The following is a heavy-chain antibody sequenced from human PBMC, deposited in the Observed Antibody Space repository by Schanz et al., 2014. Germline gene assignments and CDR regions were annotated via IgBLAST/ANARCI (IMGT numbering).Heavy chain of an antibody. CDR1: GFTFCRYG. CDR3: VRDLGGNQTDY. V-gene: IGHV3-33*01. J-gene: IGHJ4*02. CDR2: TRYDGNNK. D-gene: IGHD2-2*01. Sequence: QVQLVESGGGVVQPGRSLRLSCAASGFTFCRYGMHWVRQAPGKGLEWVAATRYDGNNKYYVDSVKGRFTISRDNSKNTLYLQVNSLRAEDTAGYYCVRDLGGNQTDYWGQGTLVTVSS.